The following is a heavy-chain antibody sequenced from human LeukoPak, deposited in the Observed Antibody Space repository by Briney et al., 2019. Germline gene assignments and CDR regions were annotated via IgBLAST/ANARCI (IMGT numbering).Heavy chain of an antibody. V-gene: IGHV4-34*01. J-gene: IGHJ4*02. CDR3: ARYDLCSSTSCYGGRYYFDY. Sequence: PSETLSLTCAVYGGSFSGYYWSWIRQPPGKGLEWIGEINHSGSTNYNPSLKNRVTISVDTSKNQFSLKLSSVTAADTAVYYCARYDLCSSTSCYGGRYYFDYWGQGTLVTVSS. D-gene: IGHD2-2*01. CDR2: INHSGST. CDR1: GGSFSGYY.